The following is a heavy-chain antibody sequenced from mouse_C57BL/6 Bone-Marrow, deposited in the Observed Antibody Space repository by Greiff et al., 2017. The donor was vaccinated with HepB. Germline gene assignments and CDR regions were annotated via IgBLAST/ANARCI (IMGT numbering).Heavy chain of an antibody. V-gene: IGHV2-2*01. Sequence: QVQLQQSGPGLVQPSQSLSITCTVSGFSLTSYGIHWVRQSPGKGLEWLGVIWSGGSTDYNAAFISRLSISKDNSKSQVFFKMNSLQADDTAIYYCARNSHYYGSSYEYFDVWGTGTTVTVSS. J-gene: IGHJ1*03. D-gene: IGHD1-1*01. CDR3: ARNSHYYGSSYEYFDV. CDR1: GFSLTSYG. CDR2: IWSGGST.